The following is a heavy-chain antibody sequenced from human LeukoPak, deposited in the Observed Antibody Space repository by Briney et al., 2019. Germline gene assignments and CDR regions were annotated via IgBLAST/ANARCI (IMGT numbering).Heavy chain of an antibody. V-gene: IGHV1-2*02. Sequence: ASVKVSCKASGYTFTGYYMHWVRQAPGQGLEWMGWINPNSGGTNYAQKFQGRVTMTRDTSISTAYMELSRLRSDDTAVYYCARGPRQYGSGRAIYYWGQGTLATVSS. D-gene: IGHD3-10*01. J-gene: IGHJ4*02. CDR1: GYTFTGYY. CDR3: ARGPRQYGSGRAIYY. CDR2: INPNSGGT.